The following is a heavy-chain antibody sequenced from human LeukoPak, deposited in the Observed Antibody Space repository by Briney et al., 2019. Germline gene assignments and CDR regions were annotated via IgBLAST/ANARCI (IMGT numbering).Heavy chain of an antibody. Sequence: GGSLRLSCAASGFTFSSYWMHWVRQAPGKGLVWVSRINSDGSSTSYADSVRGRFSIFRDNAKNTLYLQMNSLRAEDTAVYYCARGLSGYASSLGYWGQGTLVTVSA. CDR2: INSDGSST. D-gene: IGHD6-6*01. J-gene: IGHJ4*02. CDR3: ARGLSGYASSLGY. V-gene: IGHV3-74*01. CDR1: GFTFSSYW.